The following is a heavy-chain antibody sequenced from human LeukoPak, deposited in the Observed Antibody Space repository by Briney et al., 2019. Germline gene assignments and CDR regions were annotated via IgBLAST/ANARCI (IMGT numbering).Heavy chain of an antibody. Sequence: SETLSLTCTASGGSISSYYWSWIRQPPGKGLEWIGYIYYSGSTNYNPSLKSRVTISVDTSKNQFSLKLSSVTAADTAVYYCARYYYDSSGYYSWFDPWGQGTLVTVSS. J-gene: IGHJ5*02. CDR1: GGSISSYY. CDR2: IYYSGST. D-gene: IGHD3-22*01. V-gene: IGHV4-59*01. CDR3: ARYYYDSSGYYSWFDP.